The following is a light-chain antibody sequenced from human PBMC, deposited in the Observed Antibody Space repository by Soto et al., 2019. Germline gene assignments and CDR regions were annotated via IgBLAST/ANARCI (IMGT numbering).Light chain of an antibody. CDR3: QQYNSYSPT. CDR2: KAS. CDR1: QTISSW. Sequence: ASQTISSWLAWYQQEPGKAPKLLIHKASSLQSGVPSRLSGSGSGTDFTLTISSLHPDDFATYYCQQYNSYSPTFGQGTKVDI. V-gene: IGKV1-5*03. J-gene: IGKJ1*01.